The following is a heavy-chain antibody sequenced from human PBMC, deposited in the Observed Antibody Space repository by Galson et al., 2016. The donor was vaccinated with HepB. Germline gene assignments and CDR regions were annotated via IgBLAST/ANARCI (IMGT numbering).Heavy chain of an antibody. D-gene: IGHD3/OR15-3a*01. CDR1: GFTFSDRY. CDR3: ARDFYDGFCHYMDY. J-gene: IGHJ4*02. CDR2: SRDKAHSYTT. Sequence: SLRLSCAASGFTFSDRYIDWVRQAPGKGLEWVGRSRDKAHSYTTEYAASVKGRFAISRDESENSLYLQMNSLKTEDTAVYYCARDFYDGFCHYMDYWGRGTLVTVSS. V-gene: IGHV3-72*01.